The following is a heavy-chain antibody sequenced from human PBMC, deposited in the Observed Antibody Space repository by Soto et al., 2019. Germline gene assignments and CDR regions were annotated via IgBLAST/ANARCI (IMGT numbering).Heavy chain of an antibody. J-gene: IGHJ4*02. V-gene: IGHV1-69*06. D-gene: IGHD6-13*01. CDR2: IIPIFGTA. Sequence: QVQLVQSGAEVKKPGSSVKVSCKASGGTFSSYAISWVRQAPGQGLEWMGGIIPIFGTANYAQKFQGRVTITADKSTSTAYMELGSLRSEDTAVYYCARGGPGASIAAAAQAYYYWGQGTLVTVSS. CDR3: ARGGPGASIAAAAQAYYY. CDR1: GGTFSSYA.